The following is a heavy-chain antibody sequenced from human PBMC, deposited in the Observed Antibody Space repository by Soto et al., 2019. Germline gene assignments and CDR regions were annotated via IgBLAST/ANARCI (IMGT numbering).Heavy chain of an antibody. CDR2: IKQDGTEK. D-gene: IGHD1-26*01. CDR1: GFTFSSYW. CDR3: ARLVSAAANDY. J-gene: IGHJ4*02. V-gene: IGHV3-7*04. Sequence: EVQLVESGGGLVQPGGSLRLSCAASGFTFSSYWMSWVRQAPGKGLEWVANIKQDGTEKYYVDSVKGRFTISRDNVKNSLYLQMNSLRAEDTAVYYCARLVSAAANDYWGQGTLVTVSS.